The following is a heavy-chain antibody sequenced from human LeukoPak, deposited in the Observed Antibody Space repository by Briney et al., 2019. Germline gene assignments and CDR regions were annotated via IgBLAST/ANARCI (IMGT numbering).Heavy chain of an antibody. D-gene: IGHD2-2*01. CDR3: ARELRCSSTSCPDPWFDP. J-gene: IGHJ5*02. Sequence: SETLSLTCTVSGGSISSYYWSWIRQPPGKGLEWIGYIYYSGSTNYNPFLKSRVTISVDTSKNQFSLKLSSVTAADTAVYYCARELRCSSTSCPDPWFDPWGQGTLVTVSS. CDR1: GGSISSYY. V-gene: IGHV4-59*01. CDR2: IYYSGST.